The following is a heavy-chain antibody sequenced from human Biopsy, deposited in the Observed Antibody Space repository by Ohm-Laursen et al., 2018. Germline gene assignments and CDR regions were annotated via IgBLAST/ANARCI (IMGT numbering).Heavy chain of an antibody. Sequence: ASVKVSCKASGYNFGNYYINWVRKVPGQGLEWLGVVNPVAEATMYAQKFQDRITLTRDASTNTVYMDLTSLTSEDTAVYYCARESPLRLGVCGAIRCFKEVFGMDVWGQGTTVSVSS. D-gene: IGHD2-21*01. CDR1: GYNFGNYY. CDR2: VNPVAEAT. CDR3: ARESPLRLGVCGAIRCFKEVFGMDV. J-gene: IGHJ6*02. V-gene: IGHV1-46*01.